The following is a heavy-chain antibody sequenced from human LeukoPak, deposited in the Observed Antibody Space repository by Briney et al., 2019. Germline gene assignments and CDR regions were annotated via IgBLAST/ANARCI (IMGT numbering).Heavy chain of an antibody. V-gene: IGHV4-39*07. CDR2: VYYSGST. D-gene: IGHD6-19*01. J-gene: IGHJ6*02. CDR3: ARVRRESSGWYDQAHVYYYYGMDV. Sequence: PSETLSLTCTVSGGSISSSDYYWGWIRQPPGKGLEWIGRVYYSGSTFYNPSLKSRVTISVDTSKNQFSLRLSSVTAADTAVYYCARVRRESSGWYDQAHVYYYYGMDVWGQGTTVTVSS. CDR1: GGSISSSDYY.